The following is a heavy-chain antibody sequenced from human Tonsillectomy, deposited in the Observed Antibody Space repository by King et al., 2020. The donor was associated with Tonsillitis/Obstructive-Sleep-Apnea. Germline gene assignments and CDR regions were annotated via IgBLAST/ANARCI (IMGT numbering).Heavy chain of an antibody. CDR3: ARQGYDFWSGYPSRAFDI. CDR2: IYPGDSDT. D-gene: IGHD3-3*01. Sequence: QLVQSGAEVKKPGESLKISCKGSGYTFTSYWIGWVRQMPGKGLEWMGVIYPGDSDTRYSPSFQGQVTISADKSISTAYLQWSSLKASDTARYYCARQGYDFWSGYPSRAFDIWGQGTMVTVSS. CDR1: GYTFTSYW. J-gene: IGHJ3*02. V-gene: IGHV5-51*01.